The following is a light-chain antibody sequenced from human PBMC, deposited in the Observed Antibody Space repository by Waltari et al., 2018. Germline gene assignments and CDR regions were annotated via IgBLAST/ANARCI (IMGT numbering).Light chain of an antibody. CDR3: AAWDDSLNGQV. Sequence: QSVLTQPPSVSGAPRERVTISCSGSSSNIGNNVVNWYQQLPGKAPKLLIYYDDLVPSGFSDRFSCSKSGTSASLAITGLQSDDEADYYCAAWDDSLNGQVFGTGTKVTVL. CDR2: YDD. J-gene: IGLJ1*01. V-gene: IGLV1-36*01. CDR1: SSNIGNNV.